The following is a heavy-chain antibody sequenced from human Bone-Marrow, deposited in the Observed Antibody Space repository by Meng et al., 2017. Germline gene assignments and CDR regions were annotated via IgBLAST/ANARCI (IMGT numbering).Heavy chain of an antibody. Sequence: QVQLPESGPGLVKPSGPLSLTCGVSGASVSSGYWWTWVRQPPGKGLEWIGEFHHSGTTNYNPSLRSRVTISVDTSKNQFSLRLTSVTAADTAVYYCAASPGWWRIDSWGQGTLVTVSS. V-gene: IGHV4-4*02. J-gene: IGHJ4*02. CDR2: FHHSGTT. D-gene: IGHD6-19*01. CDR1: GASVSSGYW. CDR3: AASPGWWRIDS.